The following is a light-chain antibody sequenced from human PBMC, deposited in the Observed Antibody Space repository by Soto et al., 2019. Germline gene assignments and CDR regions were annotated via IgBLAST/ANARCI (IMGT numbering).Light chain of an antibody. V-gene: IGKV3-11*01. J-gene: IGKJ3*01. Sequence: EIVLTQSPATLSLSPGERATLSCRASQSVSSYLAWYQQKPGQAPMLRIYDASNRATGIPARFSGSGSGTDFTLTISSLEPEDFAVYYGQQRSNWPITFGPGTKVDIK. CDR2: DAS. CDR3: QQRSNWPIT. CDR1: QSVSSY.